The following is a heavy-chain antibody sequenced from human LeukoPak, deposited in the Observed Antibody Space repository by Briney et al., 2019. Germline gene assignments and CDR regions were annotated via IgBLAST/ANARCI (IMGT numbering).Heavy chain of an antibody. D-gene: IGHD6-13*01. CDR3: ATGGKYSSSWYNFDY. J-gene: IGHJ4*02. V-gene: IGHV1-24*01. Sequence: ASVKVSCKASGYTFTSYYMHWVRQAPGKGLEWMGGFDPEDGETIYAQKFQGRVTMTEDTSTDTAYMELSSLRSEDTAVYYCATGGKYSSSWYNFDYWGQGTLVTVSS. CDR2: FDPEDGET. CDR1: GYTFTSYY.